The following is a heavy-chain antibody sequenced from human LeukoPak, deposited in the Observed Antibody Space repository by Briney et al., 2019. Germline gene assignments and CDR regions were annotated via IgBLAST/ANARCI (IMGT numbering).Heavy chain of an antibody. J-gene: IGHJ6*03. CDR1: GFTVSSNY. D-gene: IGHD6-19*01. Sequence: GGSLRLSCAASGFTVSSNYMSWVRQAPGKGLEWVSVIYSGGSTYYAGSVKGRFTIFRDNSKNTLYLQMNSLGAEDTAVYYCARASGWSAYYYMDVWGQGTTVTVSS. CDR3: ARASGWSAYYYMDV. V-gene: IGHV3-53*01. CDR2: IYSGGST.